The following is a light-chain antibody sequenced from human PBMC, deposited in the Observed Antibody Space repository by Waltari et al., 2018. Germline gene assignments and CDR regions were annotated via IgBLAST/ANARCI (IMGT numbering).Light chain of an antibody. CDR3: MQSLQTLWT. J-gene: IGKJ1*01. CDR1: QSLLHSNGYNY. CDR2: LGS. V-gene: IGKV2-28*01. Sequence: DIVVSQSPLSLPVPPGEPASIPCRSSQSLLHSNGYNYLDWYLQKPGQSPHLLIYLGSNRASGVPDRFSGSGSGTDFTLKISRVEAEDVGVYYCMQSLQTLWTFGQGTKVEIK.